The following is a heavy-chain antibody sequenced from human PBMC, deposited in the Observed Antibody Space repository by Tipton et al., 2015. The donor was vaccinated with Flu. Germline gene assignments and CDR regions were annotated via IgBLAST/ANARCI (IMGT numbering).Heavy chain of an antibody. CDR1: GFIFSNYW. J-gene: IGHJ3*02. V-gene: IGHV3-7*03. CDR3: ASSHAFDI. CDR2: IEQHGSEK. Sequence: SLRLSCAASGFIFSNYWMSWVRQAPGKGLEWVANIEQHGSEKYYVDSVKGRFTISRDNAKNSLYLQMNSLRAEDTAVYYCASSHAFDIWGQGTMVTVSS.